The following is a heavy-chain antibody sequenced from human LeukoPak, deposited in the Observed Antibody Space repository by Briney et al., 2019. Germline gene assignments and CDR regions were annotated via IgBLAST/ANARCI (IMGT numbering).Heavy chain of an antibody. Sequence: PSETLPLTCAVYGGSFSGYYWSWIRQPPGKGLEWIGEINHSGSTNYNPSLKSRVTISVDTSKNQFSLKLSSVTAADTAVYYCARVPGVARFDPWGQGTLVTVSS. J-gene: IGHJ5*02. CDR2: INHSGST. V-gene: IGHV4-34*01. CDR3: ARVPGVARFDP. D-gene: IGHD2-15*01. CDR1: GGSFSGYY.